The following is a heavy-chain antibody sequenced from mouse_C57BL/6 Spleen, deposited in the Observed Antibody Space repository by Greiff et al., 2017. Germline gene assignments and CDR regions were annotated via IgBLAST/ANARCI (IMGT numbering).Heavy chain of an antibody. J-gene: IGHJ2*01. CDR1: GYTFTSYW. V-gene: IGHV1-72*01. CDR3: ATGSSNSYYFDY. Sequence: VKLQQPGAELVKPGASVKLSCKASGYTFTSYWMHWVKQRPGRGLEWIGRIDPKSGGTKYNEKFQGKATLTVDNPASTAYMQLSSLTSEDSAGYYCATGSSNSYYFDYWGQGTTLTVSS. CDR2: IDPKSGGT. D-gene: IGHD1-1*01.